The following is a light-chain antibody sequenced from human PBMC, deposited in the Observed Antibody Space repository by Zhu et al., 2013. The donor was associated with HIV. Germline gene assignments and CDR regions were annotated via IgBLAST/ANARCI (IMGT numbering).Light chain of an antibody. CDR2: QGS. CDR3: QQYQSYPWT. J-gene: IGKJ1*01. V-gene: IGKV1-5*03. Sequence: DIQMTQSPSTLSTSVGDRVTITCRASQIIGSWLAWYQQRPGKVPKLVIYQGSILESGVPSRFNGRASGAEFTLTITSLHPDDSATYYCQQYQSYPWTFGQGTKVEI. CDR1: QIIGSW.